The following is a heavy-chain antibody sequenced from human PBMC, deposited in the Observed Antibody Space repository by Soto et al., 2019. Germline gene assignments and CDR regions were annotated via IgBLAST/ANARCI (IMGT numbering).Heavy chain of an antibody. J-gene: IGHJ4*02. V-gene: IGHV3-23*01. D-gene: IGHD2-21*01. CDR2: ISGSGGST. CDR1: GFAFSSYA. CDR3: AKDNRVAYIPYFDY. Sequence: GGSLRLSCAASGFAFSSYAMSWVRQAPGKGLEWVSAISGSGGSTYYADSVKGRFTISRDNSKNTLYLQMNSLRAEDTAVYYCAKDNRVAYIPYFDYWGQGTLVTVSS.